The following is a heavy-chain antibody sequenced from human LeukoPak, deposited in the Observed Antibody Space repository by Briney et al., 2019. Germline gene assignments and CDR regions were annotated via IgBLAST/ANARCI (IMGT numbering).Heavy chain of an antibody. CDR3: ARDGGSWYYYYGMDV. CDR2: IYYSGST. D-gene: IGHD2-15*01. V-gene: IGHV4-59*01. Sequence: SETLSLTCTVSGGSISGYYWSWIRQPPGKGLEWIGYIYYSGSTNYNPSLKSRVTISVDTSKSQFSLKLSSVTAADTAVYYCARDGGSWYYYYGMDVWGQGTTVTVSS. J-gene: IGHJ6*02. CDR1: GGSISGYY.